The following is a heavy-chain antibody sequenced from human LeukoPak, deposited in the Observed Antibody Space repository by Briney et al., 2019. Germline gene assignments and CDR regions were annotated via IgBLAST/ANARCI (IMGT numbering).Heavy chain of an antibody. CDR2: IYYSGST. CDR3: ARSIAARFPDVFDY. V-gene: IGHV4-39*01. J-gene: IGHJ4*02. D-gene: IGHD6-6*01. CDR1: GGSISSSSYY. Sequence: TSETLSLTCTVSGGSISSSSYYWGWIRQPPGKGLEWIGSIYYSGSTYYNPSLKSRVTIFVDTSKNQFSLKLSSVTAADTAVYYCARSIAARFPDVFDYWGQGTLVTVSS.